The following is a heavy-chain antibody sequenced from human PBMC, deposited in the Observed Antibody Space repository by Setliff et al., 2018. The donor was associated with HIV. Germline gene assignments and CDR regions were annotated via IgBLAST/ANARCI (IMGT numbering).Heavy chain of an antibody. CDR2: IITILGGVT. D-gene: IGHD4-17*01. CDR1: GGTFNTYS. CDR3: AGLYGDKGGGY. V-gene: IGHV1-69*10. J-gene: IGHJ4*02. Sequence: SVKVSCKTSGGTFNTYSISWVRQAPGQGLEWMGGIITILGGVTKYAQKFQGRVTITADESTNTAYMELSSLRSEETAVYYCAGLYGDKGGGYWGQGTLVTVSS.